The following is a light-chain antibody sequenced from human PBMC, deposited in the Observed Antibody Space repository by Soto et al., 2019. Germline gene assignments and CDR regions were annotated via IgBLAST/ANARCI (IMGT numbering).Light chain of an antibody. J-gene: IGKJ5*01. CDR1: QSVTRY. V-gene: IGKV3-15*01. CDR3: QQYNSWPPIT. CDR2: DAS. Sequence: DIVMTQSPATLSVSPGERATLSCRASQSVTRYLAWYQQKPGQAPRLLMYDASTRATGIPDRFSGGGSGTEFTLTISSLQSEDFAVYYCQQYNSWPPITFGQGTRLEI.